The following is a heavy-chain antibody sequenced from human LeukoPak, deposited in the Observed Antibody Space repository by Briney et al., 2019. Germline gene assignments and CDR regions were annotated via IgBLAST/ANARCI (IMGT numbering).Heavy chain of an antibody. Sequence: SETLSLTCAVYGGSFRDYYWSWIRQPPGKGLEWIGEINHSGSTKYNPPLKSRVTISVDTSKNQFSLKLSSVTAADTAVYYCARAPPPGATAYGVVDYWGQGTLVTVSS. J-gene: IGHJ4*02. CDR1: GGSFRDYY. V-gene: IGHV4-34*01. CDR3: ARAPPPGATAYGVVDY. D-gene: IGHD3-16*01. CDR2: INHSGST.